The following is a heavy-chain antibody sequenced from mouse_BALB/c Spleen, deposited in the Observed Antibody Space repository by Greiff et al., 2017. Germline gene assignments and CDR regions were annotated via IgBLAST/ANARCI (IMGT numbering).Heavy chain of an antibody. Sequence: EVQLVESGGGLVQPGGSRKLSCAASGFTFSSFGMHWVRQAPEKRLEWVAYISSGSSTIYYADTVKGRFTISRDNPKNTLFLQMTSLRSEDTAMYYCARERELGYYFDYWGQGTTLTVSS. CDR2: ISSGSSTI. CDR3: ARERELGYYFDY. V-gene: IGHV5-17*02. J-gene: IGHJ2*01. D-gene: IGHD4-1*01. CDR1: GFTFSSFG.